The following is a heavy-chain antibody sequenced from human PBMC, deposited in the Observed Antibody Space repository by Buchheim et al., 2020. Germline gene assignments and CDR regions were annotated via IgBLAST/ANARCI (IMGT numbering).Heavy chain of an antibody. CDR3: ARAAWGHVGDL. V-gene: IGHV3-33*01. CDR1: GFTFSNYG. Sequence: QVQLVESGGGVIQPGRSLTLSCTTSGFTFSNYGMHWVRQAPGKGLEWVAVIWNDGNTKYYVESVKGRFTISRDISKNKVYLQMNSLRAEDTAVYYCARAAWGHVGDLWGQGTL. CDR2: IWNDGNTK. D-gene: IGHD3-16*01. J-gene: IGHJ4*02.